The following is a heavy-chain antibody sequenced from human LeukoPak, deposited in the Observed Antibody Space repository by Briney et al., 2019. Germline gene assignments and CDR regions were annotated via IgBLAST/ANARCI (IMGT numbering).Heavy chain of an antibody. Sequence: GASVKVSCKASGHSFTDYYIHWVRQAPGQGLEWVGLIHPNSGDTFYAQKFRGRVTMTRDTSINTAYMELDRLTSDETAVYYCARDYSGSYTHWAQGTLVTVSS. CDR2: IHPNSGDT. CDR3: ARDYSGSYTH. CDR1: GHSFTDYY. D-gene: IGHD1-26*01. V-gene: IGHV1-2*06. J-gene: IGHJ4*02.